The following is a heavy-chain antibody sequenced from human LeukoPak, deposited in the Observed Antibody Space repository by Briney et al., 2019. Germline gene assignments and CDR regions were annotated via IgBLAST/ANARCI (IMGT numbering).Heavy chain of an antibody. CDR2: ISGDGVKT. Sequence: PGGSLRLSCAASGFTFDDYAMHWARQAPGKGLEWVSLISGDGVKTHYADSVQGRFTISRDNSKKSLFLQMNSLRTEDTALYYCAKDISMIVVVTPSWAFDIWGQGTMVTVSS. CDR3: AKDISMIVVVTPSWAFDI. CDR1: GFTFDDYA. V-gene: IGHV3-43*02. D-gene: IGHD3-22*01. J-gene: IGHJ3*02.